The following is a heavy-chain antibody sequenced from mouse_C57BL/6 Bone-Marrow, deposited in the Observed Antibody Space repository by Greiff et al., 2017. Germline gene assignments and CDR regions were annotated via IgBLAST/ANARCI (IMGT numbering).Heavy chain of an antibody. CDR3: ARRDYGGY. Sequence: VQLQQSGAELVKPGASVKLSCKASGYTFTSYWMQWVKQRPGQGLEWIGEIDPSDSYTNYNQKIKGKATLTVDTSSSTAYMQLSSLTSEDSAVYYCARRDYGGYWGQGTTLTVSS. J-gene: IGHJ2*01. V-gene: IGHV1-50*01. D-gene: IGHD1-2*01. CDR2: IDPSDSYT. CDR1: GYTFTSYW.